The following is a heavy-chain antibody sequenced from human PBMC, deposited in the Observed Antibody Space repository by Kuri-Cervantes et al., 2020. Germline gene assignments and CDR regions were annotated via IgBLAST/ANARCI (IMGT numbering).Heavy chain of an antibody. CDR1: GFTFSSYS. V-gene: IGHV3-48*01. Sequence: GESLKISCAASGFTFSSYSMNWVRQAPGKGLEWVSYISSSSTIYYADSVKGRFTISRDNSKNTLYLQMNSLRAEDTAVYYCANNKGYSSGWGQGTLVTVSS. CDR3: ANNKGYSSG. D-gene: IGHD6-19*01. J-gene: IGHJ4*02. CDR2: ISSSSTI.